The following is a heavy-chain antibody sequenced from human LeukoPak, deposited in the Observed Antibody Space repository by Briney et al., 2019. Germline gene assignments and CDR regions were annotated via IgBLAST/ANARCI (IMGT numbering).Heavy chain of an antibody. CDR2: ISWNSGSI. D-gene: IGHD3-22*01. Sequence: GGSLRLSCAASGFTFSSYAMSWFRQAPGKGLEWVSGISWNSGSIGYADSVKGRFTISRDNAKNSLYLQMNSLRAEDTALYYCAKGPYYYDSSGYYSLDYWGQGTLVTVSS. CDR3: AKGPYYYDSSGYYSLDY. J-gene: IGHJ4*02. V-gene: IGHV3-9*01. CDR1: GFTFSSYA.